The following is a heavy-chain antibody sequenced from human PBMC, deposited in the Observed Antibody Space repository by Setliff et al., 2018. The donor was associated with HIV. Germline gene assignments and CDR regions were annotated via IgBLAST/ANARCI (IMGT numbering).Heavy chain of an antibody. V-gene: IGHV1-2*02. Sequence: ASVKVSCKASGYTFTSHYLHWVQQAPGQGLEWLGWVNPNSGDAIYAQNFQGRVTMTRDTSINAAYMELRGLRSDDTAVYYCARNFGLSPSGKYYYYYGMDIWGQGTTVTVSS. CDR1: GYTFTSHY. CDR2: VNPNSGDA. J-gene: IGHJ6*02. D-gene: IGHD3-10*01. CDR3: ARNFGLSPSGKYYYYYGMDI.